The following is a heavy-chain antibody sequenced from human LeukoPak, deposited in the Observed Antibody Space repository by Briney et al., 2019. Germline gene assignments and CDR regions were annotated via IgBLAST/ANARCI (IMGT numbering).Heavy chain of an antibody. CDR2: IYTTGSTTGST. J-gene: IGHJ4*02. V-gene: IGHV4-61*02. CDR3: ARRGAAAATVFDY. CDR1: GGSISSGSYY. Sequence: SETLSLTCTVSGGSISSGSYYWNWIRQPAGKGLEWIGRIYTTGSTTGSTTYNPSLKSRVTISIDTSKTHFSLELTSVTAADTAVYYCARRGAAAATVFDYWGQGTLVTVSS. D-gene: IGHD6-13*01.